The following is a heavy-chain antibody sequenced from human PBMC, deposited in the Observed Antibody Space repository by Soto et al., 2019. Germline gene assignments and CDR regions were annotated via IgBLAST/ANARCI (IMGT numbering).Heavy chain of an antibody. J-gene: IGHJ4*02. V-gene: IGHV1-18*01. CDR3: ARGADPTSFDN. Sequence: QVQLVQSGAEVKKPGASVKVSCKASGYTFTNYGVSWVRQAPGQGLEWMGWINTYNGNTNYEEKFQGRVTVTTDTPTTTAYMELRSLRSDDTAVYYCARGADPTSFDNWGQGTLVTVSS. CDR2: INTYNGNT. D-gene: IGHD6-25*01. CDR1: GYTFTNYG.